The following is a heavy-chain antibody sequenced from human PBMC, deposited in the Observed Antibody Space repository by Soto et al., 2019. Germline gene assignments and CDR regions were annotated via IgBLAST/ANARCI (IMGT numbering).Heavy chain of an antibody. D-gene: IGHD3-16*02. CDR3: AKDSGGVIVRENYFDY. CDR2: ISGSGGST. CDR1: GFTFSSYA. V-gene: IGHV3-23*01. Sequence: GGSLRLSCAASGFTFSSYAMSWVRQAPGKGLEWVSAISGSGGSTYYADSVKGRFTISRDNSKNTLYLQMNSLRAEDTAVFYCAKDSGGVIVRENYFDYWGQGTLVTVSS. J-gene: IGHJ4*02.